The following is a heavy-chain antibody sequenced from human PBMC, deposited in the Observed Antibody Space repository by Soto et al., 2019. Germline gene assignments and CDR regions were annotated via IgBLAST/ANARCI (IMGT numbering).Heavy chain of an antibody. V-gene: IGHV3-74*01. J-gene: IGHJ6*02. CDR3: AKVRSPYPSAAAGRPYYYYYGMDV. D-gene: IGHD6-13*01. Sequence: GGSLRLSCAASGFTFSSYWMHWVRQAPGKGLVWVSRINGDGSSTNYADFVKGRFAISRDNSKNTLYLQMNSLRAEDTAVYYCAKVRSPYPSAAAGRPYYYYYGMDVWGQGTTVTVSS. CDR1: GFTFSSYW. CDR2: INGDGSST.